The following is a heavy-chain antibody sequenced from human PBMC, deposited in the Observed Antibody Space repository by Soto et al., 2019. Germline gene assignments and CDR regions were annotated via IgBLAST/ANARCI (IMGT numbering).Heavy chain of an antibody. J-gene: IGHJ4*02. V-gene: IGHV3-30-3*01. Sequence: VQLVESGGGVVQPGRSLRLSCAASGFTFSSYAMHWVRQAPGKGLEWVAVISYDGSNKYYADSVKGRFTISRDNSKNTLYLQMNSLRAEDTAVYYCARRWWLQLGGFDYWGQGTLVTVSS. CDR1: GFTFSSYA. CDR3: ARRWWLQLGGFDY. D-gene: IGHD5-12*01. CDR2: ISYDGSNK.